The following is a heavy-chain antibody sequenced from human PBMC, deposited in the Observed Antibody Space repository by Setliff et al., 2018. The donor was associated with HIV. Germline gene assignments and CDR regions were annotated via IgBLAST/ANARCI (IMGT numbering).Heavy chain of an antibody. J-gene: IGHJ4*02. V-gene: IGHV4-38-2*01. Sequence: SETLSLTCAVSGYSISSGYYWGWIRQPPGKGLEWIGSIYHNGSTYYNPSLKSRVTISVDTSKNQFSLKLSSVTAADTAVYYCARRRDFDYWGQGTLVTVSS. CDR2: IYHNGST. CDR3: ARRRDFDY. CDR1: GYSISSGYY.